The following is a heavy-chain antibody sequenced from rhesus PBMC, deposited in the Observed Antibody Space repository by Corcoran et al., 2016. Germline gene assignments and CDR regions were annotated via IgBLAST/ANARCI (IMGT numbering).Heavy chain of an antibody. CDR3: AKDPYYEDDYGYYYTYYFDY. Sequence: EVQLVETGGGLVQPGGSLKLSCAASGFTFSSYCMSWVRQAPGKGLEWVSAINSGGGNTYYADPVKGRFTISRDNSKNTLSLQMNSLRAEDTAVYYCAKDPYYEDDYGYYYTYYFDYWGQGVLVTVSS. J-gene: IGHJ4*01. V-gene: IGHV3S5*01. CDR2: INSGGGNT. D-gene: IGHD3-9*01. CDR1: GFTFSSYC.